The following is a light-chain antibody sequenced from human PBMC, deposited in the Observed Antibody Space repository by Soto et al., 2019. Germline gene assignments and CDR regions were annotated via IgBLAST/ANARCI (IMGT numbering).Light chain of an antibody. CDR3: QQHGSSPTT. J-gene: IGKJ5*01. CDR1: RSVTNNY. V-gene: IGKV3-20*01. CDR2: GAS. Sequence: PGERATLSCRASRSVTNNYLAWHQQKPGQTPRLLIYGASSRATGIPDRFSGSGSGTDFTLTISRLEPEDFAVYYCQQHGSSPTTFGQGTRLEIK.